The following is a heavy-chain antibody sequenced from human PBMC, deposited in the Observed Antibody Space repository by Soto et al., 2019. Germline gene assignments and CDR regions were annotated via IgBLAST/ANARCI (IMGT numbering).Heavy chain of an antibody. CDR3: AKVGTAYYYYYYMDV. D-gene: IGHD6-13*01. CDR1: GFTFDDYA. V-gene: IGHV3-9*01. J-gene: IGHJ6*03. CDR2: ISWNSGSI. Sequence: VESGGGLVQPGRSLRLSCAASGFTFDDYAMHWVQQAPGKGLEWVSGISWNSGSIGFADSVKGRFTISRDNAKNSLYLQMHSLRAEDTALYYCAKVGTAYYYYYYMDVWGKGTTVTVSS.